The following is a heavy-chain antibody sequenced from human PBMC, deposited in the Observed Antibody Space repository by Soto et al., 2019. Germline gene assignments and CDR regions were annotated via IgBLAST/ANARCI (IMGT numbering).Heavy chain of an antibody. CDR3: VRTSLVVAAATREDY. J-gene: IGHJ4*02. CDR2: INSDGSST. D-gene: IGHD2-15*01. Sequence: EVQLVESGGGLVQPGGSLRLSCAASGFTFSSYWMHWVRQAPGKXLXWVSRINSDGSSTSYADSVKGRFTISRDNAKNTLYLQMNSLRAEDTAVYYCVRTSLVVAAATREDYWGQGTLVTVSS. CDR1: GFTFSSYW. V-gene: IGHV3-74*01.